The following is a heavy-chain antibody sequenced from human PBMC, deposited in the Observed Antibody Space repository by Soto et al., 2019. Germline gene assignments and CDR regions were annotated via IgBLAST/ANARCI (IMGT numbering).Heavy chain of an antibody. CDR1: GGTFNRFA. J-gene: IGHJ4*02. CDR3: AGSPEWSYALSQLVITTFGFF. CDR2: IIPVFGAT. V-gene: IGHV1-69*01. D-gene: IGHD3-22*01. Sequence: QVQLVQSGAEVKKPASSVIVSCKASGGTFNRFAFSWVRQAPAQGLEWMGGIIPVFGATTYAQNLQDRVSITADASTSTAYMELSSLRSEDTAVYYCAGSPEWSYALSQLVITTFGFFWGPGTLVTVSP.